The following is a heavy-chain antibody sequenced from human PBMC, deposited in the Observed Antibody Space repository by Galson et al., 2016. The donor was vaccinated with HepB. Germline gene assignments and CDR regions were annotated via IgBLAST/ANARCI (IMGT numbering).Heavy chain of an antibody. CDR2: IYSGGTT. V-gene: IGHV3-53*01. J-gene: IGHJ6*02. CDR1: EFTVSSNY. Sequence: SLRLSCAASEFTVSSNYMSWVRQAPGKGLEWVSVIYSGGTTYYADSVKGRFTISRDNSKNTLYLQMNSLRAEDTAVYYWARDQGNYYYYGMDVWGQGTTVTVSS. CDR3: ARDQGNYYYYGMDV.